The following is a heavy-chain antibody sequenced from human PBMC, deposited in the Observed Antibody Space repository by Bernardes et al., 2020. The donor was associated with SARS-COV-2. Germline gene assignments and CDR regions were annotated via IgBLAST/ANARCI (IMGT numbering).Heavy chain of an antibody. CDR3: ARAGGVDPLVSRY. CDR2: IYYSGST. D-gene: IGHD2-8*02. J-gene: IGHJ4*02. CDR1: GGSISSYY. V-gene: IGHV4-59*01. Sequence: SETLSLTCTVSGGSISSYYWSWIRQPPGKGLEWIGYIYYSGSTNYNPSLKSRVTISVDTSKNQFSLKLRSVTAADTAVYYCARAGGVDPLVSRYWGQGTLVTVSS.